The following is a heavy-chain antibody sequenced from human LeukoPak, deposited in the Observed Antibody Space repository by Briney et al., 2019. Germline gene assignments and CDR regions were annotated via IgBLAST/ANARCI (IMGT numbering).Heavy chain of an antibody. CDR3: ARVGGDMGSFWSGYKSYYYYYMDV. J-gene: IGHJ6*03. Sequence: GGSLRLSCAASGFTFSSYSMNWVRQAPGKGLEWVSYISSSSSTIYYADSVKGRFTISRDNAKNSLYLQMNSLRAEDTAVYYCARVGGDMGSFWSGYKSYYYYYMDVWGKGTTVTVSS. CDR2: ISSSSSTI. V-gene: IGHV3-48*01. D-gene: IGHD3-3*01. CDR1: GFTFSSYS.